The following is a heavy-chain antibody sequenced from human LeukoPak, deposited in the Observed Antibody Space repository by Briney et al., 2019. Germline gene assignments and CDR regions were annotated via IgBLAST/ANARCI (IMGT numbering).Heavy chain of an antibody. V-gene: IGHV1-2*02. J-gene: IGHJ6*02. Sequence: ASVKVSCKASGYTFTGYYMHWVRQAPGQGLEWMGWINPNSGGTNYAQKFQGRVTMTRDTSISTAYMELSRLRSDDTAVYYCARPRGTADYYYYGMDVWAKGPRSPSP. CDR3: ARPRGTADYYYYGMDV. D-gene: IGHD1-26*01. CDR2: INPNSGGT. CDR1: GYTFTGYY.